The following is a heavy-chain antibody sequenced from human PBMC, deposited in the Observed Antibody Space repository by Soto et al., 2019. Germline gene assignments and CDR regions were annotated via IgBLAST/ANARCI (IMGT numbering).Heavy chain of an antibody. CDR1: GGSISSYY. CDR3: ARSRGSGPYYYYYGMDV. D-gene: IGHD2-15*01. J-gene: IGHJ6*02. V-gene: IGHV4-59*01. Sequence: SETLSLTCTVSGGSISSYYWSWIRQPPGKGLEWIGYIYYSGSTNYNPSLKSRVTISVDTSKNQFSLKLSSVTAADTAVYYCARSRGSGPYYYYYGMDVWGQGTKVTVSS. CDR2: IYYSGST.